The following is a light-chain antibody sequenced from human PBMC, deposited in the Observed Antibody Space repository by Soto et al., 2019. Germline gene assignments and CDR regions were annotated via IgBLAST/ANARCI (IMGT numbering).Light chain of an antibody. V-gene: IGKV3-11*01. Sequence: EIVLTQSPGTLSLSPGERATLSCRARQSVSNYLAWYQQKPGQAPRFLIYDASNRATGIPARFSGSGSGTDFTLTISSLEPEDFAVYYCQQRSNWPGTFGGGTKVEIK. CDR2: DAS. CDR1: QSVSNY. J-gene: IGKJ4*01. CDR3: QQRSNWPGT.